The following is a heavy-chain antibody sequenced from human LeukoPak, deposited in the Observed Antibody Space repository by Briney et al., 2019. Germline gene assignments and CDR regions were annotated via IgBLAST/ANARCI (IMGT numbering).Heavy chain of an antibody. CDR2: ITYSGST. V-gene: IGHV4-61*01. Sequence: SETLSLTCTVSGGSVSSGSYYWSWIRQPPGKGLEWIDYITYSGSTNYNPSLKSRVTMSVDTSKNQFSLRLSSVTAADTAVYYCARHGSSYSFDCWGQGILVTVSS. D-gene: IGHD6-13*01. CDR1: GGSVSSGSYY. J-gene: IGHJ4*02. CDR3: ARHGSSYSFDC.